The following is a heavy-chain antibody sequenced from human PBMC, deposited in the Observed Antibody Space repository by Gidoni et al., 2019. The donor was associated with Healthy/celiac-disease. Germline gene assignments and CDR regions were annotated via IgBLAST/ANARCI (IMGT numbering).Heavy chain of an antibody. CDR3: AREIVVVVAANPEDYYGMDV. Sequence: QVQLVQSGAEVKKPGSSVKVSCKASGGTFSRYGISWVRQAPGQGLDWIGGSIHNLGTANDAQKFQGRVTITADDSTSTAYMDLSSLRSEDTAVYYCAREIVVVVAANPEDYYGMDVWGQVTTVTVSS. CDR1: GGTFSRYG. V-gene: IGHV1-69*12. J-gene: IGHJ6*02. D-gene: IGHD2-15*01. CDR2: SIHNLGTA.